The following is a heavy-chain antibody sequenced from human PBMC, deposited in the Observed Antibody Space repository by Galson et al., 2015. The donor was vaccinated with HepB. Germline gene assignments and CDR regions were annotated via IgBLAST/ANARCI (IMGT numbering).Heavy chain of an antibody. J-gene: IGHJ4*02. V-gene: IGHV3-33*01. CDR1: GFTFSSYG. CDR3: ARDSCSGGSCYSDY. Sequence: SLRLSCAASGFTFSSYGMHWVRQAPGKGLEWVAVIWYDGSNKYYADSVKGRFTISRDNSKNTLYLQMNSLRAEDTAVYYCARDSCSGGSCYSDYWGQGTLVTVSS. D-gene: IGHD2-15*01. CDR2: IWYDGSNK.